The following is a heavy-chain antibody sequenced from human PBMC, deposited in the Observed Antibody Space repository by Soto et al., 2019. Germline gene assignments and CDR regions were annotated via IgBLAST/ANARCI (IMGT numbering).Heavy chain of an antibody. CDR3: AREAHGDGSIY. D-gene: IGHD4-17*01. CDR2: IYHSGST. CDR1: GGSISSGGYS. V-gene: IGHV4-30-2*01. J-gene: IGHJ4*02. Sequence: LQLQESGSGLVKPSQTLSLTCAVSGGSISSGGYSWSWIRQPPGKGLEWIGYIYHSGSTYYNPSLKSRVTISVDRSKNQFSLKLSSVTAADTAVYYCAREAHGDGSIYWGQGTLVTVSS.